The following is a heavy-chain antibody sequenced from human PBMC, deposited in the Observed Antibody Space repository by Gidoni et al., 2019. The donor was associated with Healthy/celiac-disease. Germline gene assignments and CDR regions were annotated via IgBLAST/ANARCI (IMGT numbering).Heavy chain of an antibody. CDR1: GYTLTELS. D-gene: IGHD2-2*01. J-gene: IGHJ4*02. Sequence: QVQLVQSGAEVKKPGASVKVSCTVSGYTLTELSMPWVRQAPGKGLEWMGGFDPEDGETIYAQKFQGRVTMTEDTSTDTAYMELSSLRSEDTAVYYCATASYCSSTSCYHLEYWGQGTLVTVSA. CDR2: FDPEDGET. V-gene: IGHV1-24*01. CDR3: ATASYCSSTSCYHLEY.